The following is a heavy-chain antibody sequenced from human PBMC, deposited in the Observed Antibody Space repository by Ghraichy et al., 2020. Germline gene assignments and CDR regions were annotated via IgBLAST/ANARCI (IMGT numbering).Heavy chain of an antibody. Sequence: SETLSLTCSVSGASISSYYWTWIRQPPGKGLEWIGFVRSSGNTNYNPSLKSRVAISFDTSKSEFSLTVNSVTAADTALYFCASATGSVGRYDYWGRGTLVTVSP. D-gene: IGHD1-1*01. CDR3: ASATGSVGRYDY. J-gene: IGHJ4*02. V-gene: IGHV4-59*01. CDR1: GASISSYY. CDR2: VRSSGNT.